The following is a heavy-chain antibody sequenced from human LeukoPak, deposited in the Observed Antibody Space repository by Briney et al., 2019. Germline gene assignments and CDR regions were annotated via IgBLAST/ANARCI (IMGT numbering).Heavy chain of an antibody. D-gene: IGHD3-3*01. J-gene: IGHJ4*02. CDR1: GYTFTSYG. V-gene: IGHV1-18*01. CDR2: ISAYNGNT. CDR3: ARDLRFLEWLGDLHYFDY. Sequence: ASVKVSCKASGYTFTSYGISWVRQAPGQGLEWMGWISAYNGNTNYAQKLQGRVTMTTDTSTSTAYMELRSLRSDDTAVYYCARDLRFLEWLGDLHYFDYWGQGTLVTVSS.